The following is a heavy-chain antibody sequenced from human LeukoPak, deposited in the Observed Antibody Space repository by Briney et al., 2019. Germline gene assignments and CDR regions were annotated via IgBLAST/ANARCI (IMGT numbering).Heavy chain of an antibody. CDR2: INHSGST. Sequence: SETLSLTCAVYGGSFSGYYWSWIRQPPGKGPEWIGEINHSGSTNYNPSLKSRVTISVDTSKNQFSLKLSSVTAADTAVYYCARRSGYDFWSGYFPTWGQGTLVTVSS. V-gene: IGHV4-34*01. CDR1: GGSFSGYY. D-gene: IGHD3-3*01. J-gene: IGHJ5*02. CDR3: ARRSGYDFWSGYFPT.